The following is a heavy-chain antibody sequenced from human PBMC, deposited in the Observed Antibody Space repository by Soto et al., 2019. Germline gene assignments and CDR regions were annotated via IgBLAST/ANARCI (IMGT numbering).Heavy chain of an antibody. CDR3: ARPKTIGAAAGKGWFDP. CDR1: GGSISSYY. Sequence: LVIRSLTCAVCGGSISSYYWSCIRQPPGKGLVWIGYVFYSGSTYYSPSLKGRLTISVDPSKNQFSLKLTYVTAADTAMYYCARPKTIGAAAGKGWFDPWGQGTLVTVSS. D-gene: IGHD6-13*01. J-gene: IGHJ5*02. CDR2: VFYSGST. V-gene: IGHV4-59*08.